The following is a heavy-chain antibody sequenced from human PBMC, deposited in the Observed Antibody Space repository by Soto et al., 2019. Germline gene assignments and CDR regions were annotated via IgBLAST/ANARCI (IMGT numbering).Heavy chain of an antibody. CDR1: GGSISSSSYY. V-gene: IGHV4-39*01. CDR3: ARRGDTAMVSSYGMDV. CDR2: IYYSGST. D-gene: IGHD5-18*01. J-gene: IGHJ6*02. Sequence: SETLSLTCTVSGGSISSSSYYWGWIRQPPGKGLEWIGSIYYSGSTYYNPSLKSRVTISVDTSKNQFSLKLSSVTAADTAVYYCARRGDTAMVSSYGMDVWGQGTTVTVSS.